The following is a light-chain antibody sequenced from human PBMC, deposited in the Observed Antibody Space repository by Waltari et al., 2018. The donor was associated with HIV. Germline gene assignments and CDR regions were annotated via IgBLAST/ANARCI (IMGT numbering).Light chain of an antibody. CDR1: SSDVGGYNY. CDR3: SSYTSSSTLSV. J-gene: IGLJ1*01. V-gene: IGLV2-14*01. Sequence: QSALTQPASVSGSPGQSITISCTGTSSDVGGYNYVSWYQQHPGKAPKLMIYDVSNRPSGVSNRFSGSKSGNTASLTISGLQVEDEADYYCSSYTSSSTLSVFGTGTKVTVL. CDR2: DVS.